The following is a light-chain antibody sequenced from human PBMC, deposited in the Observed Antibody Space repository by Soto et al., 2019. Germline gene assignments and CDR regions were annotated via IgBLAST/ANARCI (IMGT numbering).Light chain of an antibody. CDR3: QQTSSFPLT. Sequence: DIQMTQSPSSVSASVADRVTITCRASRGISSWLAWYQHKPGQAPKLLIYATSSLQSGVPSRFSGSGSGIDFTLTISSLQPEDFATYYCQQTSSFPLTFGGGTKVEIK. CDR2: ATS. V-gene: IGKV1D-12*01. J-gene: IGKJ4*01. CDR1: RGISSW.